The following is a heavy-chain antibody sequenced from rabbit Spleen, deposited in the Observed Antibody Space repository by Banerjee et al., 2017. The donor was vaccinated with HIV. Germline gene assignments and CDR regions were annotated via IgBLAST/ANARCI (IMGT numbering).Heavy chain of an antibody. CDR3: ARDGIYGGSSYFYFNL. CDR2: IAGSSSGFT. CDR1: GFSFSDRDV. J-gene: IGHJ4*01. V-gene: IGHV1S45*01. Sequence: QEQLEESGGGRVKPEGSLTLTCKASGFSFSDRDVMCWVRQAPGKGLEWIACIAGSSSGFTYSATWAKGRFTCSKTSSTTVTLQMTSLTVADTATYFCARDGIYGGSSYFYFNLWGQGTLVTVS. D-gene: IGHD8-1*01.